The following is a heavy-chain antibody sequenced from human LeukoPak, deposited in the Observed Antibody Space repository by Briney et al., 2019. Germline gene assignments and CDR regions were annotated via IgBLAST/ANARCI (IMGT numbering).Heavy chain of an antibody. CDR2: IGLGSGDT. V-gene: IGHV1-58*01. D-gene: IGHD6-25*01. CDR3: VAERYSDGCCWFDP. J-gene: IGHJ5*02. Sequence: SVKVSCKTSGFTFSSSTVQWVRQARGQRLKWLGWIGLGSGDTKYAQRVQERLTLTRDMSTNTAYMELSSLRSEDTAVYYCVAERYSDGCCWFDPWGQGTLVTVSS. CDR1: GFTFSSST.